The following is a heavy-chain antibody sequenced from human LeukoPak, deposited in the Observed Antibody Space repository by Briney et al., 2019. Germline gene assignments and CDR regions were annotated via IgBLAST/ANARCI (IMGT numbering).Heavy chain of an antibody. CDR2: IRYDGSNK. CDR1: GFTFSSYG. CDR3: AKDNSGYEDN. Sequence: GGSLRLSCAASGFTFSSYGMHWVRQAPGKGLEWVAFIRYDGSNKYYADSVKGRFTISRDNSKNTLHLQMNSLRAEDTAVYYCAKDNSGYEDNWGQGTLVTVSP. D-gene: IGHD3-22*01. J-gene: IGHJ4*02. V-gene: IGHV3-30*02.